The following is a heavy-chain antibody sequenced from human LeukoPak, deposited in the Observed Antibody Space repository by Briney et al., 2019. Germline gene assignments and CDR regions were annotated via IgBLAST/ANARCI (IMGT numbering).Heavy chain of an antibody. CDR1: GYTFTGYY. J-gene: IGHJ4*02. D-gene: IGHD6-25*01. CDR2: INPNSGGT. Sequence: ASVKVSCKASGYTFTGYYMHWVRQAPGQGLEWMGWINPNSGGTNYAQKFQGRVTMTRDTSISTAYMELSRLRSDDTAVYYCARGRLSSSGYYFDYWGQGTLVTVSS. V-gene: IGHV1-2*02. CDR3: ARGRLSSSGYYFDY.